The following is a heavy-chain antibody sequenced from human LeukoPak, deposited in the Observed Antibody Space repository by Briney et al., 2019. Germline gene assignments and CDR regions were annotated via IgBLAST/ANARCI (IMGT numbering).Heavy chain of an antibody. Sequence: PSETLSLTCSVSGYSFTSGHYWGWIRQPPGKGLEWIANIYHTGSAHYNPSLKSRVTISVDTSKNQFSLKLSSVTAADTAVYYCARYCISSTCILRGLDYLGQGALVTVSS. CDR3: ARYCISSTCILRGLDY. J-gene: IGHJ4*02. CDR2: IYHTGSA. V-gene: IGHV4-38-2*01. CDR1: GYSFTSGHY. D-gene: IGHD2-2*01.